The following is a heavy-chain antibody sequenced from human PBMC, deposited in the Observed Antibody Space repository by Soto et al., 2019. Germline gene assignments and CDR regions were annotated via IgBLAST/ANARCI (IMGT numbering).Heavy chain of an antibody. J-gene: IGHJ3*02. Sequence: SETLSLTCTVSGGSISSGGYYWSWIRQHPGKGLEWIGYIYYSGSTYYNPSLKSRVTISVDTSKNQFSLKLSSVTAADTAVYYCARVLYIWGSYPFDIWGQGTMVTVSS. CDR1: GGSISSGGYY. V-gene: IGHV4-31*03. CDR3: ARVLYIWGSYPFDI. D-gene: IGHD3-16*02. CDR2: IYYSGST.